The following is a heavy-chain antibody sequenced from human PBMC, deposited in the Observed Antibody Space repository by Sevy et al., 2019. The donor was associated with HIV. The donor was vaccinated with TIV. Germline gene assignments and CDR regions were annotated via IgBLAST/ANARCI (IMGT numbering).Heavy chain of an antibody. J-gene: IGHJ4*02. D-gene: IGHD2-15*01. CDR1: GFTFSSYA. CDR2: INAISSNI. CDR3: ARDLFSGGNAVYGY. V-gene: IGHV3-21*01. Sequence: GGSLRLSCAASGFTFSSYAMNWVRQAPGKGLEWVSSINAISSNIYYAYSVKGRFTISRDNAENSLYLQMNSVRAEDTAVHYCARDLFSGGNAVYGYWGQGTLVTVSS.